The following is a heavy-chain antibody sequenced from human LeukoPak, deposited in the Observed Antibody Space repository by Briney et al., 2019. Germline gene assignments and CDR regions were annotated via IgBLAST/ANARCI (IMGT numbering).Heavy chain of an antibody. CDR3: ARGDSSGWYIQAFDI. CDR1: GGIFSSYT. D-gene: IGHD6-19*01. CDR2: IIPILGIA. J-gene: IGHJ3*02. V-gene: IGHV1-69*02. Sequence: SVKVSCKASGGIFSSYTISWVRQAPGQGLEWMGRIIPILGIANYAQKFQGRVTITADKSTSTAYMELSSLRSEDTAVYYCARGDSSGWYIQAFDIWGQGTMVTVSS.